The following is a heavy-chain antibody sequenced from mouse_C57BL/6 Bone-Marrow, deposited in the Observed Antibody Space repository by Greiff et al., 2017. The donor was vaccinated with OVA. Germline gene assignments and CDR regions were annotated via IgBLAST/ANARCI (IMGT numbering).Heavy chain of an antibody. D-gene: IGHD1-1*01. CDR3: ARLLRYPYWYFDV. Sequence: DVKLQESGPGLAKPSQTLSLTCSVTGYSITSDSWNWIRKFPGNKLEYMGYISYSGGTYYNPSLNSRISITRDTSKNQYYLQLKSVTTEDTATYYCARLLRYPYWYFDVWGTGTTVTVSS. J-gene: IGHJ1*03. V-gene: IGHV3-8*01. CDR2: ISYSGGT. CDR1: GYSITSDS.